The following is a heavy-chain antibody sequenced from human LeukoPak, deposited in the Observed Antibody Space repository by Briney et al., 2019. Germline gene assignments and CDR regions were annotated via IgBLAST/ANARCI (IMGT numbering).Heavy chain of an antibody. CDR2: IYTSGST. CDR1: GGSISSVSYY. CDR3: ARLHLVSSGWYPMADS. J-gene: IGHJ4*02. Sequence: SQTLSLTCTVSGGSISSVSYYWSWIREPAGKGLEWIGRIYTSGSTNYTPSLKSRVTISVDTSKNQFSLKLSSVTAADTAVYYCARLHLVSSGWYPMADSWGQGTLVTVSS. D-gene: IGHD6-19*01. V-gene: IGHV4-61*02.